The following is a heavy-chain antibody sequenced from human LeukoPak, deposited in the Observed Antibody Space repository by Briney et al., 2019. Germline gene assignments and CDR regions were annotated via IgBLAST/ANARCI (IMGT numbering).Heavy chain of an antibody. CDR2: INHSGST. V-gene: IGHV4-34*01. D-gene: IGHD3-10*01. J-gene: IGHJ4*02. CDR3: ARGELWFGELPDY. CDR1: GGSFSGYY. Sequence: PSETLSLTCAVYGGSFSGYYWSWIRQPPGKGLEWIGEINHSGSTNYNPSLKSRVTISVDTSKNQFSQKLSSVTAADTAVYYCARGELWFGELPDYWGQGTLVTVSS.